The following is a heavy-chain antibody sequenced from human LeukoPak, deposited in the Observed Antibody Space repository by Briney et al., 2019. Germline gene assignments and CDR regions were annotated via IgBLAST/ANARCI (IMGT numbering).Heavy chain of an antibody. J-gene: IGHJ4*02. CDR2: INHSGST. V-gene: IGHV4-34*01. CDR3: ARRRGYCSSTSCYLDY. D-gene: IGHD2-2*01. CDR1: GGSFSGYY. Sequence: PSETLSLTCAVYGGSFSGYYWSWIRQPPGKGLEWIGEINHSGSTNYSPSLKSRVTISVDTSKNQFSLKLSSVTAADTAVYYCARRRGYCSSTSCYLDYWGQGTLVTVSS.